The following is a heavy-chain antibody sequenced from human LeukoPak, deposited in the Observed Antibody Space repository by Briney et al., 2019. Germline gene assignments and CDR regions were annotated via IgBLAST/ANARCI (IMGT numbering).Heavy chain of an antibody. CDR1: GGSVSSGTYY. D-gene: IGHD3-9*01. V-gene: IGHV4-61*02. Sequence: PSETLSLTCTVSGGSVSSGTYYWSWIRQPAGKGLEWIGRIYTSGYTTYNPSLKSRVTISLGTSNYQFSLRLNSVTAADTAVYYCARSASGYDILTDYSYYFQYWGQGTLVTVSS. J-gene: IGHJ4*02. CDR3: ARSASGYDILTDYSYYFQY. CDR2: IYTSGYT.